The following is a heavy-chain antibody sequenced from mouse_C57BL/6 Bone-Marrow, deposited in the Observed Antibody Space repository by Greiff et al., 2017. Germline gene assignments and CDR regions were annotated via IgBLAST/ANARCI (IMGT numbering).Heavy chain of an antibody. J-gene: IGHJ3*01. Sequence: VQLQQPGAELVKPGASVKMSCKASGYTFTSYWITWVKQRPGQGLEWIGDIYHGSGSTNYNEKFKSKATLTVDTSSSTAYMQLSSLTSEDSAVYYCARVYSNYPWFAYWGQGTLVTVSA. CDR1: GYTFTSYW. D-gene: IGHD2-5*01. V-gene: IGHV1-55*01. CDR2: IYHGSGST. CDR3: ARVYSNYPWFAY.